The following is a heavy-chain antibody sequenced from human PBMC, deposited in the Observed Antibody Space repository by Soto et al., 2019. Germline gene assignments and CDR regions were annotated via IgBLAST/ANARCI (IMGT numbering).Heavy chain of an antibody. CDR3: ARDGGGVNYYYGMDV. V-gene: IGHV3-30-3*01. J-gene: IGHJ6*02. CDR1: GFTFSSYA. Sequence: QVQLVESGGGVVQPGRSLRLSCAASGFTFSSYAMHWVRQAPGKGLEWVAVISYDGSNKYYADSVKGRFTISRDNSKNTLYLQMNSLRAEDTAVYYCARDGGGVNYYYGMDVWGQGTTVTVSS. CDR2: ISYDGSNK. D-gene: IGHD3-16*01.